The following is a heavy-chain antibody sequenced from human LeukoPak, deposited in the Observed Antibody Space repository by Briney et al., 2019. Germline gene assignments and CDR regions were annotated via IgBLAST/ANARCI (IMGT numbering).Heavy chain of an antibody. CDR1: GGSISSYY. CDR2: IYYSGST. Sequence: SETLSLTCTVSGGSISSYYWSWIRQPPGKGLEWIGYIYYSGSTNYNPSLKSRVTTSVDTSKNQFSLKLSSVTAADTAVYYCARASRRYYYDSSGYYSDPKTLDYWGQGTLVTVSS. CDR3: ARASRRYYYDSSGYYSDPKTLDY. J-gene: IGHJ4*02. V-gene: IGHV4-59*01. D-gene: IGHD3-22*01.